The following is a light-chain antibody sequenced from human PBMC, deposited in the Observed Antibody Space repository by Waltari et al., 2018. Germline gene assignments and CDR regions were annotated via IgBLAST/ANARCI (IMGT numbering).Light chain of an antibody. CDR2: AAS. V-gene: IGKV1-39*01. CDR3: QQSYSTPRGFT. Sequence: DIQMTQSPSSLSASVGHRVTITCRASQSISSYLNWYQQKPGKAPKLLIYAASSLQSGVPSRFSGSGSGTDFTLTISSLQPEDFATYYCQQSYSTPRGFTFGPGTKVDIK. J-gene: IGKJ3*01. CDR1: QSISSY.